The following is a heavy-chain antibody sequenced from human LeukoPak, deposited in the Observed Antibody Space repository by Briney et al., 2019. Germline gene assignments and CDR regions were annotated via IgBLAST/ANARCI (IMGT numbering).Heavy chain of an antibody. V-gene: IGHV3-11*01. CDR2: ISSSGSTI. D-gene: IGHD6-19*01. J-gene: IGHJ2*01. CDR3: ARRYSSGWFLVTPHWYFDL. Sequence: GGSLRLSCAASGFTFSDYYMSWIRQAPGKGLEWVSYISSSGSTIYYADSVKGRFTISRDNAKNSLYLQMNSLRAEDTAVYYCARRYSSGWFLVTPHWYFDLWGRGTLVTVSS. CDR1: GFTFSDYY.